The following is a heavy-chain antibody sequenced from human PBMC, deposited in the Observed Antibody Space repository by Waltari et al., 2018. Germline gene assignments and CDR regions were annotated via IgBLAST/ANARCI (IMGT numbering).Heavy chain of an antibody. CDR2: IYYSGST. J-gene: IGHJ4*02. D-gene: IGHD6-19*01. V-gene: IGHV4-39*07. CDR1: GGSISSSSYY. Sequence: QLQLQESGPGLVKPSETLSLTCPVSGGSISSSSYYWGWYRQHPGKGLELIGSIYYSGSTYYNPSLKSRVTISVDTSKNQFSLKLSSVTAADTAVYYCARVPHSSGWYDHSYYFDYWGQGTLVTVSS. CDR3: ARVPHSSGWYDHSYYFDY.